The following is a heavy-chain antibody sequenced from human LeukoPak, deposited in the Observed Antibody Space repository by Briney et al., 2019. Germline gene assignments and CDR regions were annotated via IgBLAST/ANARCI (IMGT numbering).Heavy chain of an antibody. D-gene: IGHD2-2*01. CDR2: IIPIFGTA. CDR3: ARTPLLFYYMDV. CDR1: GGTFSSYA. J-gene: IGHJ6*03. V-gene: IGHV1-69*05. Sequence: SVKVSCKASGGTFSSYAISWVRQAPGQGLEWMGGIIPIFGTANYAQKFQGRVTITTDESTSTAYMELSSLRSEDTAVYYCARTPLLFYYMDVWGKGTTVTVSS.